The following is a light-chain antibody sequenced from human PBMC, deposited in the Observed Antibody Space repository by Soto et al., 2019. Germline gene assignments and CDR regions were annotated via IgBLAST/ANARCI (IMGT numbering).Light chain of an antibody. Sequence: VITPAPATLSVSPGERATLPCRASQTINNNVAWYQLKDGQVPRLVIYGASTRATDIPARFSGSGSGTEFTLTISSLQSEDFAVYYCQQYNYWPRTFGQGTKVDI. CDR2: GAS. CDR1: QTINNN. V-gene: IGKV3-15*01. CDR3: QQYNYWPRT. J-gene: IGKJ1*01.